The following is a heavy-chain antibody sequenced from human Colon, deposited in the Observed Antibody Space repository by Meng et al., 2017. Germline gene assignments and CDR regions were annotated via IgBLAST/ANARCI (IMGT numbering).Heavy chain of an antibody. J-gene: IGHJ2*01. Sequence: VQLQESGPGLVKPSQTLSLSSTVSGATINCGGYFWTWIRQLPGKGLEWIGYIDDSGTTKYNPSLKNSLTISRDTSKNEFSLKLGSVTAADTAVYYCARQVGKYWYFDVWGRGTLVTVSS. CDR1: GATINCGGYF. CDR2: IDDSGTT. CDR3: ARQVGKYWYFDV. V-gene: IGHV4-31*01. D-gene: IGHD2-2*01.